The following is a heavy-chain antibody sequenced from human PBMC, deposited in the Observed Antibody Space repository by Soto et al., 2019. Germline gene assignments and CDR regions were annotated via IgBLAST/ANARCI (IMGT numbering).Heavy chain of an antibody. CDR1: GYTFTSYG. CDR2: ISAYNGNT. CDR3: ARGGLAIFGVAGGPNYYYYGMDV. V-gene: IGHV1-18*01. D-gene: IGHD3-3*01. J-gene: IGHJ6*02. Sequence: QVQLVQSGAEVKKPGASVKVSCKASGYTFTSYGISWVRQAPGQGLEWMGWISAYNGNTNYAQKLQGRVTMTTDTATCTAYMELRSLRSDDTAVYYCARGGLAIFGVAGGPNYYYYGMDVWRQGATVTVSS.